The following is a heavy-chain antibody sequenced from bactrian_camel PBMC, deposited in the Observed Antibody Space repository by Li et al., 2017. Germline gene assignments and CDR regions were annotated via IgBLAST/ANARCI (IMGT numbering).Heavy chain of an antibody. J-gene: IGHJ4*01. CDR3: TRETQWVGYHEMAEY. CDR1: GATAGSVC. CDR2: ISSGGKGT. Sequence: VQLVESGGGSVQVGGSLRLTCAHSGATAGSVCMGWVRQAPGKGLGWVSRISSGGKGTSYADSVKGRFIISRDNAKNTVYLQLNGLKSEDTAMYYCTRETQWVGYHEMAEYWGQGTQVTVS. D-gene: IGHD5*01. V-gene: IGHV3S40*01.